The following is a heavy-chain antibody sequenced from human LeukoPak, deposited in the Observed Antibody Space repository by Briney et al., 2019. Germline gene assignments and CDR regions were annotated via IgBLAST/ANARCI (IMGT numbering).Heavy chain of an antibody. D-gene: IGHD2-21*01. Sequence: GGSLRLSCAASGFTFSSYWMHWVRQAPGKGLVWVSRINSDGSSTSYADSVKGRFTISRDNAKNTLYLQMNSLRAEDTAVYYCASKVYCGGDCYSGADYWGQGTLVTVSS. CDR1: GFTFSSYW. J-gene: IGHJ4*02. CDR2: INSDGSST. CDR3: ASKVYCGGDCYSGADY. V-gene: IGHV3-74*01.